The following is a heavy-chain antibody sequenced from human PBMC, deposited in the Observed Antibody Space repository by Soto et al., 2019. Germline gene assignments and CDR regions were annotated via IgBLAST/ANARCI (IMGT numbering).Heavy chain of an antibody. Sequence: QAQLVESGGGVVQPGRSLRLSCAASGFAFSSYGMHWVRQAPGTGLEWVAVISYDGSLQHYADSVKGRFTISRDNSKNMVLLQMSSLRAEDTAVYYCVSDRRYGYASVPYAWGQGTLVSVYS. J-gene: IGHJ5*02. CDR2: ISYDGSLQ. V-gene: IGHV3-30*03. CDR1: GFAFSSYG. D-gene: IGHD5-18*01. CDR3: VSDRRYGYASVPYA.